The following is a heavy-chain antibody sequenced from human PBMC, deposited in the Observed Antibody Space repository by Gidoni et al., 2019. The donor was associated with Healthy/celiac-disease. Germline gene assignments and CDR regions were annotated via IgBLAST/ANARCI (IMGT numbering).Heavy chain of an antibody. V-gene: IGHV4-31*03. D-gene: IGHD5-12*01. CDR3: ARDRGNGSGYDFGFDY. Sequence: QVQLQESGPGLVKPSQTLSLTCTVSGGSLSSGGYYWSWIRQHPGKGLEWIGYIYYSGSTYYNPSLKSRVTISVDTSKNQFSLKLSSVTAADTAVYYCARDRGNGSGYDFGFDYWGQGTLVTVSS. J-gene: IGHJ4*02. CDR2: IYYSGST. CDR1: GGSLSSGGYY.